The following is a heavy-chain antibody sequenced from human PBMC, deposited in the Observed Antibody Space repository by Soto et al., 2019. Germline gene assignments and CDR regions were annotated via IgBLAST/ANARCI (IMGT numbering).Heavy chain of an antibody. Sequence: QVQLVESGGGVVQPGRSLRLSCAASGFTFSSYGMHWVRQAPGKGLEWVAVIWYDGSNKYYADSVKGRFTISRDNSKNTLYLQMNSLRAEDTAVYYCARTGWDTIPIRRVIIAAAGTGWFDPWGQGTLVTVSS. CDR3: ARTGWDTIPIRRVIIAAAGTGWFDP. J-gene: IGHJ5*02. V-gene: IGHV3-33*01. CDR1: GFTFSSYG. D-gene: IGHD6-13*01. CDR2: IWYDGSNK.